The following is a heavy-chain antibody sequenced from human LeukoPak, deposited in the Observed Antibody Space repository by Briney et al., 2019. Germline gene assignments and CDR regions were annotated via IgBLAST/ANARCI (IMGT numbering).Heavy chain of an antibody. D-gene: IGHD3-22*01. CDR2: INQDGSQK. CDR3: TRVQSSGYSDS. V-gene: IGHV3-7*01. Sequence: PGGSLRLSCAASGFTLSNYWMSWVRQSPGKGLEWVANINQDGSQKYYVDSVKGRFTISRDNAKSSLYLQMNSLRAEDTAVYYCTRVQSSGYSDSWGQGTLVTVSS. J-gene: IGHJ4*02. CDR1: GFTLSNYW.